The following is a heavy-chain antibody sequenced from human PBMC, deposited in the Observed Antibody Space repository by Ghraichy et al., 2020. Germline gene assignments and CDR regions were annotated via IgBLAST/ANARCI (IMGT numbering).Heavy chain of an antibody. CDR2: ISAHSGST. V-gene: IGHV1-18*04. CDR3: VRDPGSYGYGDY. CDR1: GYTFTSYG. Sequence: ASENVSCKASGYTFTSYGISWVRQAPGQGLEWMGWISAHSGSTNYAQKLQGRVTMTRDTSTSTAYMELRSLRSGDTAVYYCVRDPGSYGYGDYWGQGTLVTVSS. D-gene: IGHD3-16*01. J-gene: IGHJ4*02.